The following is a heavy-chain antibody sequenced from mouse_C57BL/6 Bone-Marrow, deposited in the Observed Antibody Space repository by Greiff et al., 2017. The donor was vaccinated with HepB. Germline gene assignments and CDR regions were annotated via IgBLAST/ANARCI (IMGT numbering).Heavy chain of an antibody. CDR1: GYTFTSYW. CDR3: AKRGTMRDYFDY. V-gene: IGHV1-50*01. D-gene: IGHD2-4*01. CDR2: IDPSDSYT. J-gene: IGHJ2*01. Sequence: QVQLQQPGAELVKPGASVKLSCKASGYTFTSYWMQWVKQRPGQGLEWIGEIDPSDSYTNYNQKLKGKATLTVDTSSSTAYLQLSSLTSEDSAVYYCAKRGTMRDYFDYWGQGTTLTVSS.